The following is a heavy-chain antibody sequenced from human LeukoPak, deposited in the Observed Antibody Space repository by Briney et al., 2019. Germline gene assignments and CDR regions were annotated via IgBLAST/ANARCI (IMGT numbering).Heavy chain of an antibody. V-gene: IGHV4-34*01. Sequence: PSETLSLTCAVYGGSFSGYYWSWIRQPPGKGLEWIGEINHRGSTNYNPSLKSRVTISVDTSKNQFSLKLSSVTAADTAVYYCARSRNWFDPWGQGTLVTVSS. J-gene: IGHJ5*02. CDR2: INHRGST. CDR3: ARSRNWFDP. CDR1: GGSFSGYY.